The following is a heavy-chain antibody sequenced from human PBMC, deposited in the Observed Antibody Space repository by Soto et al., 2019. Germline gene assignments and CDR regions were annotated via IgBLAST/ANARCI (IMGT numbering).Heavy chain of an antibody. CDR3: AKSGSSGWYGWFDP. J-gene: IGHJ5*02. CDR2: IYWNDDK. Sequence: ASGPTLVNPTQTLTLTCIFSGFSLRASGVGVGWIRQPPGKALEWLGFIYWNDDKRYSPSLKSRLTITKDTSKNQVVLTMTNMDPVDTATYYCAKSGSSGWYGWFDPWGQGTLVTVSS. V-gene: IGHV2-5*01. CDR1: GFSLRASGVG. D-gene: IGHD6-19*01.